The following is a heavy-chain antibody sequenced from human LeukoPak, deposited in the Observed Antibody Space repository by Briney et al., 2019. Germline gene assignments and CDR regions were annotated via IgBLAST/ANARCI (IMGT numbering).Heavy chain of an antibody. Sequence: GGSLRLSCAASGFSFSVYEMHWVRQAPGRGLEWIADISGSDTSTYYADSVKGRFTISRDNAKNSLYLQMNSLRAEDTAVYYCARPLASYYYFDYWGQGTLVTVSS. D-gene: IGHD1-26*01. CDR1: GFSFSVYE. CDR2: ISGSDTST. CDR3: ARPLASYYYFDY. V-gene: IGHV3-48*03. J-gene: IGHJ4*02.